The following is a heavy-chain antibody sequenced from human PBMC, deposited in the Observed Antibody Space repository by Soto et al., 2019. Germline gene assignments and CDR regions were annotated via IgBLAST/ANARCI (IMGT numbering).Heavy chain of an antibody. CDR1: GYTFTDYF. CDR3: ARFRSSSSFYFDY. J-gene: IGHJ4*02. Sequence: ASVNVSCKSAGYTFTDYFLHWVRQAPGQGLEWMGWINPHSGGTNYAQKFQGRVTMTRDTSISTAYMELSRLRSDDTAVYYCARFRSSSSFYFDYWGQGTLVTVSS. D-gene: IGHD6-6*01. V-gene: IGHV1-2*02. CDR2: INPHSGGT.